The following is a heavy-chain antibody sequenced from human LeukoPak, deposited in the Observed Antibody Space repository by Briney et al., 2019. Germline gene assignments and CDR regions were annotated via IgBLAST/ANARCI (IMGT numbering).Heavy chain of an antibody. Sequence: GESLKISCKGSGYSFASYWIGWVRQMPGKGLEWMGIIYPGDSDTRYSPSFQGQVTMSADKSISTAYLQWSSLKASDTAMYYCARHVLPETPYYSGSGIRTNPRLPYFDYWGQGTLVTVSS. CDR3: ARHVLPETPYYSGSGIRTNPRLPYFDY. CDR2: IYPGDSDT. V-gene: IGHV5-51*01. D-gene: IGHD3-10*01. CDR1: GYSFASYW. J-gene: IGHJ4*02.